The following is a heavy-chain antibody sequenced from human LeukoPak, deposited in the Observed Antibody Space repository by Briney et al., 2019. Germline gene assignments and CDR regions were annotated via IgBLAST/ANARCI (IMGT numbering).Heavy chain of an antibody. J-gene: IGHJ3*02. Sequence: GSLRLSCAASGFTFSSYWMHWVRQAPGKGLVWVSRINSDGSSTSYADSVKGRFTTSRDNAKNTLYLQMNSLRAEDTAVYYCARENTGHDAFDIWGQGTMVTVSS. D-gene: IGHD5-18*01. V-gene: IGHV3-74*01. CDR2: INSDGSST. CDR3: ARENTGHDAFDI. CDR1: GFTFSSYW.